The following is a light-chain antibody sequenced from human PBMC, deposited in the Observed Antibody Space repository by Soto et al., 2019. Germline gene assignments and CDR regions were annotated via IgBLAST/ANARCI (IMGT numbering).Light chain of an antibody. Sequence: DIQMTQSPSTLSGSVGDRVTITCRASQTIISWLAWYQQKPGKAPKLLIYKASTLKSGVPSRFSSSGSGTEFTLTISSLQPDDFATYYCQHYNSYSEAFGQGTKVDI. CDR2: KAS. J-gene: IGKJ1*01. V-gene: IGKV1-5*03. CDR3: QHYNSYSEA. CDR1: QTIISW.